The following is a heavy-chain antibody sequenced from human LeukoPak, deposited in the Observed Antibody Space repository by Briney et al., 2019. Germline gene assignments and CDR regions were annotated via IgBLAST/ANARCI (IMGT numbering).Heavy chain of an antibody. Sequence: ASVKVSCKASGYTFTGYYMHWVRLAPGQGLEWMGWINPNSGGTNYAQKFQGRVTMTRDTSISTAYMELSRLRSDDTAVYYCARDGDWLRPPAAADYWGQGTLVTVSS. D-gene: IGHD3/OR15-3a*01. CDR2: INPNSGGT. CDR1: GYTFTGYY. J-gene: IGHJ4*02. V-gene: IGHV1-2*02. CDR3: ARDGDWLRPPAAADY.